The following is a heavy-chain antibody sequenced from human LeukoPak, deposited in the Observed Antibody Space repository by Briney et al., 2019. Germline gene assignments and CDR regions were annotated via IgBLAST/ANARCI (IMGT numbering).Heavy chain of an antibody. CDR3: ARGGGRNYYDSSGYYVFDY. Sequence: GGSVRLSCKASGYTFTSYYMHWVRQAPGQGLEWMGIINPSGGGTSYAQTLQGRVTMTRDMSTSTVYMELSSLRSEDTAVYYCARGGGRNYYDSSGYYVFDYWGQGTLVTVSS. CDR2: INPSGGGT. D-gene: IGHD3-22*01. CDR1: GYTFTSYY. V-gene: IGHV1-46*04. J-gene: IGHJ4*02.